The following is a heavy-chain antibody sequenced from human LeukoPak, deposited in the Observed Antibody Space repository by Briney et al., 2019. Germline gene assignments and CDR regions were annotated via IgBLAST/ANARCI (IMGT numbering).Heavy chain of an antibody. CDR2: IYSGGST. V-gene: IGHV3-66*01. CDR1: EFSVGSNY. D-gene: IGHD6-6*01. Sequence: PGGSLRLSCAASEFSVGSNYMTWVRQAPGKGLEWVSLIYSGGSTYYADSMKGRFTISRDNSKNTLYLQMNSLRAEDTAVYYCARVGSSIAAQHWFDPWGQGTLVTVSS. CDR3: ARVGSSIAAQHWFDP. J-gene: IGHJ5*02.